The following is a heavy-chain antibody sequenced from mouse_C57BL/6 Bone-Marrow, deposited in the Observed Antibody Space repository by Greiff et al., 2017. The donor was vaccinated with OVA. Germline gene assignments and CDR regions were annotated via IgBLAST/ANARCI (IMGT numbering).Heavy chain of an antibody. D-gene: IGHD2-3*01. CDR1: GFTLSSYT. Sequence: EVMLVESGGGLVKPGGSLKLSCAASGFTLSSYTMSWVRQTPEKRLEWVATISGGGGNTYYPDSVKGRFTISRDNAKNTLYLQMSSLRSEDTALYYCARQGYYLAYWGQGTLVTVSA. J-gene: IGHJ3*01. CDR3: ARQGYYLAY. V-gene: IGHV5-9*01. CDR2: ISGGGGNT.